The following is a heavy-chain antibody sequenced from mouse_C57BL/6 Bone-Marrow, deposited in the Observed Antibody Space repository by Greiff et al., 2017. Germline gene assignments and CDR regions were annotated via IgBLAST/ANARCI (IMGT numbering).Heavy chain of an antibody. Sequence: VKLVESGAELARPGASVKMSCKASGYTFTGYTMHWVKQRPGQGLEWIGYINPSSGYTKYNQKFKDKATLTADKSSSTAYMQLSSLTSEDSAVYYCATNWGFDYWGQGTTLTVSS. CDR1: GYTFTGYT. D-gene: IGHD4-1*01. V-gene: IGHV1-4*01. CDR3: ATNWGFDY. CDR2: INPSSGYT. J-gene: IGHJ2*01.